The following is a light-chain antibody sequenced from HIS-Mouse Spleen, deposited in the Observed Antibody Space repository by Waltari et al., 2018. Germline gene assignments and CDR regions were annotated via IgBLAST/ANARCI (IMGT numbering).Light chain of an antibody. CDR1: QSVLYSSNNKNY. CDR2: WAS. CDR3: QQYYSTPYT. J-gene: IGKJ2*01. Sequence: DIVMTQSPASLSVSLGATATINCKSSQSVLYSSNNKNYLAWYQQKPGQPPKLLIYWASTRESGVPDRFRGSGSGTDFTLTISSLQAEDVAVYYCQQYYSTPYTFGQGTKLEIK. V-gene: IGKV4-1*01.